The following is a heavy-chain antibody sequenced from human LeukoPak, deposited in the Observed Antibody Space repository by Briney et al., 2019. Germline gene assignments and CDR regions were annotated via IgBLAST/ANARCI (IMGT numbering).Heavy chain of an antibody. CDR3: ARVGAYCTSSSCFDY. J-gene: IGHJ4*02. Sequence: GASVTVSCKASGYTFTSYGISWVRQAPGQGLEWMGWISAYNGNADYAQKFQGRVTMTTDTSTSTAYMELRSLRSDDTAVYFCARVGAYCTSSSCFDYWGQGNLVTVSS. CDR1: GYTFTSYG. D-gene: IGHD2-2*01. CDR2: ISAYNGNA. V-gene: IGHV1-18*01.